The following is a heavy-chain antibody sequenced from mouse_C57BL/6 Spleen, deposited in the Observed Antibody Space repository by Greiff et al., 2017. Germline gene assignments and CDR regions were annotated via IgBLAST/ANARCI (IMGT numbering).Heavy chain of an antibody. Sequence: QVQLKESGPGLVQPSQSLSITCTVSGFSLTSYGVHWVRQSPGKGLEWLGVLWSGGSTDYNAAFISRLSISKDNSKRQVFFKMNSLQADDTAIYYCARAFYDYDVGYYYAMDYWGQGTSVTVSS. CDR1: GFSLTSYG. J-gene: IGHJ4*01. D-gene: IGHD2-4*01. V-gene: IGHV2-2*01. CDR3: ARAFYDYDVGYYYAMDY. CDR2: LWSGGST.